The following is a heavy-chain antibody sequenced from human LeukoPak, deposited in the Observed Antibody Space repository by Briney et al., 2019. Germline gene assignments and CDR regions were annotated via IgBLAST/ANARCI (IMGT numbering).Heavy chain of an antibody. V-gene: IGHV3-7*01. J-gene: IGHJ3*02. CDR3: ARGTVVMPNDAFDI. CDR1: GFTFSSYW. CDR2: IKQDGSEK. Sequence: GGSLRLSCAASGFTFSSYWMSWVRQAPGKGLEWVANIKQDGSEKYYVDSVKGRFTISRDNAKNSLYLQMNSLRAEDTAVYYCARGTVVMPNDAFDIWGQGTMVTVSS. D-gene: IGHD3-22*01.